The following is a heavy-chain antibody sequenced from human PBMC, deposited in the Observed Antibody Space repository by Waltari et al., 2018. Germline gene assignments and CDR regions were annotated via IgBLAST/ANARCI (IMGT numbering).Heavy chain of an antibody. CDR1: GYTFSGNY. Sequence: QVHLVQSGAEVKKPGASVKVYCKASGYTFSGNYIHWVRQAPGQALEWMGRISPNSGGTKFAQRFQGRVTMTTDTSINIAYMELRRLSSDDTAVYYCVKDGVDNGMDVWGQGTSVTVSS. D-gene: IGHD2-8*01. CDR2: ISPNSGGT. J-gene: IGHJ6*02. CDR3: VKDGVDNGMDV. V-gene: IGHV1-2*06.